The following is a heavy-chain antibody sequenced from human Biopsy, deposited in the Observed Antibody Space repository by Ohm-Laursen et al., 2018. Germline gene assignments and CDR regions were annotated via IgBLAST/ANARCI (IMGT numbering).Heavy chain of an antibody. CDR1: GYPFITYG. Sequence: ASVKVSCKASGYPFITYGVNWVRQAPGQGLEWMGWMNPNSGNTDYAQKFQGRVTMTRNTSISTAYMELNSLRSEDTAVYYCARGSFWFGGNYYYYGMDVWGQGTTVTVSS. D-gene: IGHD3-10*01. V-gene: IGHV1-8*02. CDR3: ARGSFWFGGNYYYYGMDV. J-gene: IGHJ6*02. CDR2: MNPNSGNT.